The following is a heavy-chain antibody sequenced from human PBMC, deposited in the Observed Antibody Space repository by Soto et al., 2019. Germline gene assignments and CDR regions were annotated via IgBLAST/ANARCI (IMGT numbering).Heavy chain of an antibody. J-gene: IGHJ5*02. CDR2: IWYDGSNK. D-gene: IGHD4-17*01. CDR1: GFTFSSYG. CDR3: ARDLLPATVTQGGWFDP. Sequence: QVQLVESGGGVVQPGRSLRLSCAASGFTFSSYGMHWVRQAPGKGLEWVAVIWYDGSNKYYADSVKGRFTISRDNSKNTLYLQMIRLRAEDTAVYYCARDLLPATVTQGGWFDPWGQGTLVTVSS. V-gene: IGHV3-33*01.